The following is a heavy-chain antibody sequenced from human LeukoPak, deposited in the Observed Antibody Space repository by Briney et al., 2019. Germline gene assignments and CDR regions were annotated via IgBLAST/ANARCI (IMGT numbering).Heavy chain of an antibody. CDR2: ISYDGTNK. D-gene: IGHD7-27*01. J-gene: IGHJ3*02. V-gene: IGHV3-30-3*01. Sequence: PGGSLRLSCAASGFTFSTYAMHWVRQAPGKGLEWVAFISYDGTNKYCADSVKGRFTISRDNSKNTLYLQMNSLRAEDTALYYCAREILTGYAFDIWGQGTMVTVSS. CDR1: GFTFSTYA. CDR3: AREILTGYAFDI.